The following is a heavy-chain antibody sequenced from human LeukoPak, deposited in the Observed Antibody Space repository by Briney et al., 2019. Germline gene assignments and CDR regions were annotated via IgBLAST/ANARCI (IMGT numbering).Heavy chain of an antibody. D-gene: IGHD4-23*01. V-gene: IGHV3-30*02. Sequence: GGSLRLSCAASGFTFSSYGMHWVRQAPGKGLEWVAVIWYDGSNKYYADSVKGRFTISRDNSKNTLYLQMNSLRAEDTAVYYCAKDVTTVVTRLFDYWGQGTLVTVSS. CDR3: AKDVTTVVTRLFDY. CDR2: IWYDGSNK. CDR1: GFTFSSYG. J-gene: IGHJ4*02.